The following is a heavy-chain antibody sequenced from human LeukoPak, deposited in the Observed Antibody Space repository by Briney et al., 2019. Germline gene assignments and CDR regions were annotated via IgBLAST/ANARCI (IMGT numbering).Heavy chain of an antibody. D-gene: IGHD1-14*01. CDR2: ISYDGSNK. Sequence: GGSLRLSCAASGFTFSSYAMHWVRQAPGKGLEWVAVISYDGSNKYYADSVKGRFTISRDNSKNTLYLQMNSLRAEDTAVYYCAKSSAAHPGRGLAKLALFDYWGQGTLVTVSS. V-gene: IGHV3-30-3*02. J-gene: IGHJ4*02. CDR3: AKSSAAHPGRGLAKLALFDY. CDR1: GFTFSSYA.